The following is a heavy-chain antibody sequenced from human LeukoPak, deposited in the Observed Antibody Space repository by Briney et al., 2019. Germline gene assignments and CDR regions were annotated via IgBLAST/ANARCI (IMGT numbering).Heavy chain of an antibody. Sequence: GGSLRLSCAASGFTFSSYSMNWVRQAPGKGLEWVSSISSSSSYIYYADSVKGRFTISRDNAKNSLYLQMNSLRAEDTAVYYCAREAFRGAYVKIAAAGDYWGQGTLVTVSS. CDR3: AREAFRGAYVKIAAAGDY. CDR1: GFTFSSYS. J-gene: IGHJ4*02. CDR2: ISSSSSYI. D-gene: IGHD6-13*01. V-gene: IGHV3-21*01.